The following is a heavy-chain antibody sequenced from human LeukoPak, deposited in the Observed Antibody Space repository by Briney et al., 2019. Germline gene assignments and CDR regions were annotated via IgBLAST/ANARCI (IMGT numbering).Heavy chain of an antibody. J-gene: IGHJ4*02. CDR3: ASLYCSSTSCYKEGGGYFDY. D-gene: IGHD2-2*02. Sequence: PSETLSLTCTVSGGSISSGGYYWSWIRQPPGKGLEWIGYIYYSGSTNYNPSLKSRVTISVDTSKNQFSLKLSSVTAADTAVYYCASLYCSSTSCYKEGGGYFDYWGQGTLVTVSS. CDR2: IYYSGST. CDR1: GGSISSGGYY. V-gene: IGHV4-61*08.